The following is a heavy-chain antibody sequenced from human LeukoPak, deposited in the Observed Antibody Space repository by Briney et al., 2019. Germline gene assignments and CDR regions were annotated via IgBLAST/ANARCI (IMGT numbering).Heavy chain of an antibody. Sequence: PGGSLRLSCAASGFTVSSNYMSWVRQAPGKGLEWVSVIYSGGSTYYADSVKGRFTISRDNSKNTLYLQMNSLRAEDTAVYYCAKSAYGSGSDPLRYWGQGTLVTVSS. CDR3: AKSAYGSGSDPLRY. D-gene: IGHD3-10*01. V-gene: IGHV3-66*02. CDR2: IYSGGST. CDR1: GFTVSSNY. J-gene: IGHJ4*02.